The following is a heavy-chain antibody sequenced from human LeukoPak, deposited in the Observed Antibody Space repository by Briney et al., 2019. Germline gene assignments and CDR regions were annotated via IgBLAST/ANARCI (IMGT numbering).Heavy chain of an antibody. CDR1: GGTFSSYA. J-gene: IGHJ4*02. Sequence: SVKVSCKASGGTFSSYAISWVRQAPGQGLEWMGGIIPIFGTANYAQKFQGRVTITADESTSTAYMELSSLRSEDTAVYYCARDGDSGSYSSDYWGQGTLVTVSS. V-gene: IGHV1-69*13. D-gene: IGHD1-26*01. CDR3: ARDGDSGSYSSDY. CDR2: IIPIFGTA.